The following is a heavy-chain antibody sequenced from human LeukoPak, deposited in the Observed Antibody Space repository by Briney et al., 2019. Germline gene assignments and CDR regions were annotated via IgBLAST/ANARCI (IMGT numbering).Heavy chain of an antibody. V-gene: IGHV3-48*01. J-gene: IGHJ4*02. CDR3: AREAYCGGDCYPVDY. Sequence: GGSLRLSCAASGLTFSNAWMSWVRQAPGKGLEWVSYISSSSSTIYYADSVKGRFTISRDNAKNSLYLQMNSLRAEDTAVYYCAREAYCGGDCYPVDYWGQGTLVTVSS. D-gene: IGHD2-21*02. CDR2: ISSSSSTI. CDR1: GLTFSNAW.